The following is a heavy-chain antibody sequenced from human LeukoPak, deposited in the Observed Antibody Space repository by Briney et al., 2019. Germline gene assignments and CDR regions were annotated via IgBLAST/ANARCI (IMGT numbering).Heavy chain of an antibody. J-gene: IGHJ5*02. CDR3: ARDSGAAAGAWFDP. CDR1: DGSISSHY. D-gene: IGHD6-13*01. Sequence: PSETLSLTCSVSDGSISSHYWSWIRQPPGKGLEWIGYIYYSGSTNYNPSLKCRVTISVDTSKNQFSLKLSSVTAADTAVYYCARDSGAAAGAWFDPWGQGTLVTVSS. V-gene: IGHV4-59*11. CDR2: IYYSGST.